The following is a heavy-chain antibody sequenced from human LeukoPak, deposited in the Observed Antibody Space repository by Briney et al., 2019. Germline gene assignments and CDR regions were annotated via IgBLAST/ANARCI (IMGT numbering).Heavy chain of an antibody. CDR2: ISSSGGSI. J-gene: IGHJ4*02. CDR1: GFTFSDYY. V-gene: IGHV3-11*01. Sequence: GGSLRLSRAASGFTFSDYYMSWFRQAPGKGLEWVSYISSSGGSIYYADSVKGRFTISRDNAKKSLYLQMSSLRAEDTAVCYCARDPLSYHGGNSDWGQGTLVTVSS. CDR3: ARDPLSYHGGNSD. D-gene: IGHD4-23*01.